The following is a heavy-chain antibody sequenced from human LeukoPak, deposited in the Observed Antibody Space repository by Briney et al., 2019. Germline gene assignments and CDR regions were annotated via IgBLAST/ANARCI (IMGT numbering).Heavy chain of an antibody. V-gene: IGHV1-2*02. CDR1: GYTFTAQY. Sequence: ASVKVSCKASGYTFTAQYIHWVRQAPGQGLEWMGWINPDDDLTNFAQKFQGRVTMTSDTSISTAYMELSRLNSDDTAVYCCASLPPRSARYYAYWGQGTLVTVSS. D-gene: IGHD3-10*01. J-gene: IGHJ4*02. CDR3: ASLPPRSARYYAY. CDR2: INPDDDLT.